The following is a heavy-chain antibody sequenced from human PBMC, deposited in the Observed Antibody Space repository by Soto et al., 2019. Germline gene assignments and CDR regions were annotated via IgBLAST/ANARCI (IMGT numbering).Heavy chain of an antibody. D-gene: IGHD6-6*01. CDR3: ARGIWRTAARQYYGMDV. CDR1: GFTFSDYY. Sequence: GGSLRLSCAASGFTFSDYYMSWIRQAPGKGLEWVSYISSSGSTIYYADSVKGRFTISRDNAKNSLYLQMNSLRAEDTAVYYCARGIWRTAARQYYGMDVWGQGTTVTVSS. V-gene: IGHV3-11*01. CDR2: ISSSGSTI. J-gene: IGHJ6*02.